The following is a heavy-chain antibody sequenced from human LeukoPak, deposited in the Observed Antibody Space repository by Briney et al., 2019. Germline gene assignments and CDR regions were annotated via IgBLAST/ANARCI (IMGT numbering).Heavy chain of an antibody. D-gene: IGHD6-19*01. CDR3: ARDGAFAVAGTFDY. CDR2: ISAYNGNT. CDR1: GYTFTSYG. J-gene: IGHJ4*02. Sequence: ALVKVSCKASGYTFTSYGISWVRQAPGQGLEWMGWISAYNGNTNYAQKLQGRVTMTTDTSTSTAYMELRSLRSDDTAVYYCARDGAFAVAGTFDYWGQGTLVTVSS. V-gene: IGHV1-18*01.